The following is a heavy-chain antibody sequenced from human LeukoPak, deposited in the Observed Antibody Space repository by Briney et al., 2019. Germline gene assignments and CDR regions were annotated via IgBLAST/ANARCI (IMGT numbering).Heavy chain of an antibody. V-gene: IGHV4-30-4*01. Sequence: PSQTLSLTCTVSGGSISSGDYYWSWIRQPPGKGLEWIGYIYYSGSTYYNPSLKSRVTISVDTSKNQFSLKLSPVTAADTAVYYCARVSTVTADIDYWGQGTLVTVSS. CDR2: IYYSGST. CDR3: ARVSTVTADIDY. D-gene: IGHD2-21*02. J-gene: IGHJ4*02. CDR1: GGSISSGDYY.